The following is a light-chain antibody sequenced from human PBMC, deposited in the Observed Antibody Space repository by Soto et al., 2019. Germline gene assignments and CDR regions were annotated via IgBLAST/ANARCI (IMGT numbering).Light chain of an antibody. CDR2: GAS. CDR1: QSVSSN. J-gene: IGKJ1*01. V-gene: IGKV3-20*01. Sequence: EIVMTQSPATLSVSPGERATLSCRASQSVSSNLAWYQQKPGQAPRLLIYGASSRATGIPDRFSGSGSGTDFTLTISRLEPEDFAMYYCQQYGSSPWTFGHGTKVDIK. CDR3: QQYGSSPWT.